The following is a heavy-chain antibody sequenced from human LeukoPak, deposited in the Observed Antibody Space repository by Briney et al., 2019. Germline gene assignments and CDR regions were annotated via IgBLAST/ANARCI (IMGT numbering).Heavy chain of an antibody. J-gene: IGHJ4*02. V-gene: IGHV3-7*01. CDR2: IKEDGSGK. Sequence: VQPGGSLRLSCAASGFTFNIYWMTWVRQAPGKGLEWVANIKEDGSGKYYVDSVKGRFTISRDNAKNSLYLRMNRLRAEDTAVYYCARGLVPPDYWGQGTLVTVSS. D-gene: IGHD2-2*01. CDR1: GFTFNIYW. CDR3: ARGLVPPDY.